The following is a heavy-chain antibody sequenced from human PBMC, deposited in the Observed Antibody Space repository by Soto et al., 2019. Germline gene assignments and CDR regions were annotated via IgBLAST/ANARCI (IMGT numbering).Heavy chain of an antibody. D-gene: IGHD6-13*01. Sequence: EVQLVESGGGLVQPGGSLRLSCAASGFTVSSNYMSWVRQAPGKGLEWVSVIYSGGSTYYADSVKGRFTISRDNSKSTLYLQMNSLRAEDTAVYYCALYSSSWYRDIGYWGRGTLVTVSS. CDR1: GFTVSSNY. J-gene: IGHJ4*02. CDR3: ALYSSSWYRDIGY. CDR2: IYSGGST. V-gene: IGHV3-66*01.